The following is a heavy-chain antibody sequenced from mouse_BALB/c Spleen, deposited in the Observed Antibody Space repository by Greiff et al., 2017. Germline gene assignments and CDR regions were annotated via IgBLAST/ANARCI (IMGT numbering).Heavy chain of an antibody. Sequence: VQLQQPGAELVKPGASVKLSCKASGYTFTSYWMHWVKQRPGQGLEWIGEINPSNGRTNYNEKFKSKATLTVDKSSSTAYMQLSSLTSEDSAVYYCASGYDAWFAYWGQGTLVTVSA. D-gene: IGHD2-14*01. J-gene: IGHJ3*01. CDR2: INPSNGRT. CDR3: ASGYDAWFAY. CDR1: GYTFTSYW. V-gene: IGHV1S81*02.